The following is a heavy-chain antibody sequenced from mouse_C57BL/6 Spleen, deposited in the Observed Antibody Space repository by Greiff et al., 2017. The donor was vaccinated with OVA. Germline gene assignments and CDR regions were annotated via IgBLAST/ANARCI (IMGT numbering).Heavy chain of an antibody. CDR1: GYAFSSYW. D-gene: IGHD2-2*01. J-gene: IGHJ2*01. CDR2: IYPGDGDT. V-gene: IGHV1-82*01. CDR3: ARLGYEYYFDY. Sequence: QVQLQQSGPELVKPGASVKISCKASGYAFSSYWMNWVKQRPGTGLEWIGRIYPGDGDTNYNGKFKGKATLTADKSSSTAYMQLSSLTSEDSAFYFCARLGYEYYFDYWGQGTTLTVSS.